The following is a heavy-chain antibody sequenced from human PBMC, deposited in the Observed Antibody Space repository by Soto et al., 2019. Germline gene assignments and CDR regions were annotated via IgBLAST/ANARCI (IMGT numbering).Heavy chain of an antibody. CDR1: GYSFTSYW. CDR3: AGRGPANYDAHGFAP. D-gene: IGHD3-3*01. J-gene: IGHJ5*02. CDR2: IYPGDSDT. Sequence: PGESLKISCKGSGYSFTSYWIGWVRQMPGKGLEWMGIIYPGDSDTRYSPSFQGQVTISADKSISTAYLQWSSLKASDTAMYYCAGRGPANYDAHGFAPGGQGPLVPVSS. V-gene: IGHV5-51*01.